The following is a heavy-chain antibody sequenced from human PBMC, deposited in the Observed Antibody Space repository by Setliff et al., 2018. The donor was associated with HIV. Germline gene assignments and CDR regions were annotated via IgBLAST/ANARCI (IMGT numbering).Heavy chain of an antibody. D-gene: IGHD3-10*01. Sequence: GGSLRLSCAASGFIFADYAMHWVRQVPGKGLEWVALVSWDGRTTNYADSVKGRFTISRDSSNSSLYLEMNSLRTEDTALYYCAKEGGSERMPFFYYDMDVWGKGTTVTVSS. V-gene: IGHV3-43*01. CDR1: GFIFADYA. CDR2: VSWDGRTT. CDR3: AKEGGSERMPFFYYDMDV. J-gene: IGHJ6*03.